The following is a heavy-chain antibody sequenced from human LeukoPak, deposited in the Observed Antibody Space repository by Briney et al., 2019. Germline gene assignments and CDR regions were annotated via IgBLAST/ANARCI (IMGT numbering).Heavy chain of an antibody. J-gene: IGHJ4*02. Sequence: GGSLRLSCAASGFTFSSYAMHWVRQAPGKGLEWVAVISYDGSNKYYADSVKGRFTISRDNSKNTLYLQMNSLRAEDTAVYYCARVSSAYYDILTGYFDYWGQGTLVTVSS. D-gene: IGHD3-9*01. CDR1: GFTFSSYA. CDR3: ARVSSAYYDILTGYFDY. V-gene: IGHV3-30-3*01. CDR2: ISYDGSNK.